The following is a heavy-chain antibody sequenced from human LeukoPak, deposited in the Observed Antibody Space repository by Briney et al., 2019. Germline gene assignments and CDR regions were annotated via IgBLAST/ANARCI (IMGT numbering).Heavy chain of an antibody. Sequence: PGGSLRLSCAASGFTFSSYSMNWVRQAPGKGLEWVSSISSSSSYINYADSVKGRFTISRDNAKNSLYLQMNSLRAEDTAVYYCAGLLVGAAGDYWGQGTLVTVSS. J-gene: IGHJ4*02. V-gene: IGHV3-21*01. D-gene: IGHD6-13*01. CDR2: ISSSSSYI. CDR3: AGLLVGAAGDY. CDR1: GFTFSSYS.